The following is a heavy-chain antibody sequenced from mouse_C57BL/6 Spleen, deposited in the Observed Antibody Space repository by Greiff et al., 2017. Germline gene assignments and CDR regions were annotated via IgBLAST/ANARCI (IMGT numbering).Heavy chain of an antibody. CDR3: ARYKGYYYSDYYAMGY. D-gene: IGHD1-1*01. CDR1: GFTFTDYY. J-gene: IGHJ4*01. V-gene: IGHV7-3*01. CDR2: IRNKANGYTT. Sequence: EVMLVESGGGLVQPGGSLSLSCAASGFTFTDYYMSWVRQPPGKALEWLGFIRNKANGYTTEYSASVKGRFTISRDNSKSILYLQMNALRTKDSAAYYCARYKGYYYSDYYAMGYWGQGTSVTVSS.